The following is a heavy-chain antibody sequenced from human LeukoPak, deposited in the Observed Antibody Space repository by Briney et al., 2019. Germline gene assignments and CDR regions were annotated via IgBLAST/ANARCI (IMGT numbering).Heavy chain of an antibody. J-gene: IGHJ4*02. CDR2: VYTTEST. Sequence: PSETLSLTCTVSGGSISSYYWSWIRKPAGKGLEWIGRVYTTESTNYNPSLKSRVTMSVDTSKNQLSLKLSSVTAADTAVYHCARGWIDGLDYWGQGTLVTVSS. CDR3: ARGWIDGLDY. CDR1: GGSISSYY. V-gene: IGHV4-4*07. D-gene: IGHD2-2*03.